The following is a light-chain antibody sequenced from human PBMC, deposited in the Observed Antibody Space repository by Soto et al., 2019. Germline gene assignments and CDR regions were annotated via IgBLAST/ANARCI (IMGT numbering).Light chain of an antibody. CDR3: QQNYRPPDT. V-gene: IGKV1-39*01. CDR1: QSISGY. Sequence: DIQMTQSPSSLSASVGDRVTITCRASQSISGYLNWYQQKPGKAPKLLIYSASSLQSGVPSRFSGSGSGTDFTFIISSQQPEDFATYSCQQNYRPPDTFGQGTKLEIK. J-gene: IGKJ2*01. CDR2: SAS.